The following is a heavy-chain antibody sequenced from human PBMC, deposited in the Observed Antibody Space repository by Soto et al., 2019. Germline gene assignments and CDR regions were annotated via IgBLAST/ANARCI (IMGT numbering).Heavy chain of an antibody. CDR3: SRGTYYPQSSGLHADY. J-gene: IGHJ4*02. V-gene: IGHV3-30*03. CDR2: ISSDGHHQ. CDR1: GFSFNYYD. D-gene: IGHD3-22*01. Sequence: GGSLRLSCSTSGFSFNYYDMYWVRQAPGQGLEWVAIISSDGHHQFYLDNLRRRFTVSRDNSKNTLYLQMNSLRPEDTAVYYCSRGTYYPQSSGLHADYWGPGTLVTVSS.